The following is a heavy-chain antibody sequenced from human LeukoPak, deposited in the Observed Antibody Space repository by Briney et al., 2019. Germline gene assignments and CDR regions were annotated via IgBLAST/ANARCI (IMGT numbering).Heavy chain of an antibody. D-gene: IGHD3-10*01. CDR2: ISGSGGST. V-gene: IGHV3-23*01. CDR1: GFTFSSYA. CDR3: AKSGLWFGEFDY. Sequence: GGSLRLSCAASGFTFSSYAMSWVRQAPGKGLEWVSAISGSGGSTYYADSVKGRFTISRDNSKNTLYLQMNSLRAGDTAVYSCAKSGLWFGEFDYWGQGTRLTVPS. J-gene: IGHJ4*02.